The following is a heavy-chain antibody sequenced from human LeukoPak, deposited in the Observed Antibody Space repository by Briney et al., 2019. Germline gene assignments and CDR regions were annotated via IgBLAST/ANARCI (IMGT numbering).Heavy chain of an antibody. CDR2: IYPGDSDT. Sequence: GESLKISCKGSGYSFTSYWIGWVRQMPGKGLDWMGIIYPGDSDTRYSPSFQGQVTISADKSISTAYLQWSSLKASDTAMYCCARHSWDCSGGSCYFDWFDPWGQGTLVTVSS. D-gene: IGHD2-15*01. J-gene: IGHJ5*02. CDR3: ARHSWDCSGGSCYFDWFDP. CDR1: GYSFTSYW. V-gene: IGHV5-51*01.